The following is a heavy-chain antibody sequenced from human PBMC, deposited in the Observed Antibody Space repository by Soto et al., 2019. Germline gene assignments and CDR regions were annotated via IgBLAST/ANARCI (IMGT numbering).Heavy chain of an antibody. J-gene: IGHJ2*01. CDR1: GITFSSYG. D-gene: IGHD4-17*01. Sequence: VQLVESGGGVVQPGRSLRLSCAASGITFSSYGMHWVRQAPGKGLEWVALISYDGSNKYYADSVKGRFTISRDNSKNALYLQMNSLRAEDTAVYYCAKTAGDYPLYWYFDLWGRGTLVTVSS. CDR2: ISYDGSNK. V-gene: IGHV3-30*18. CDR3: AKTAGDYPLYWYFDL.